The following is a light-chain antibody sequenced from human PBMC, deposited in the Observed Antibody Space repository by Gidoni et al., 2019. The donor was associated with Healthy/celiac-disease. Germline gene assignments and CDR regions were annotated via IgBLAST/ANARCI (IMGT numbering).Light chain of an antibody. CDR2: GNS. Sequence: QSVLTPPPSVSGAPGQGVTISCTGSSSNIGAGYDVHWYQQLPGTAPKLLIYGNSTRPSGVPDRFSGSKSGTSASLAITGLQAEDEADYYCQSYDSSLSVVFGGGTKLTVL. CDR1: SSNIGAGYD. V-gene: IGLV1-40*01. J-gene: IGLJ2*01. CDR3: QSYDSSLSVV.